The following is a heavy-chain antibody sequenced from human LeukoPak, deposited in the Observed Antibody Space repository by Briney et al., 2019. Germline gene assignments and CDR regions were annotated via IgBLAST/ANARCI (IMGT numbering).Heavy chain of an antibody. D-gene: IGHD3-22*01. J-gene: IGHJ4*02. CDR3: AKTCDSSGYYGQHDY. CDR2: ISGGDGTT. CDR1: GFTFSNYA. Sequence: GGSLRLSCEASGFTFSNYAMSWVRQAPGKGLEWVSAISGGDGTTYYADSVKGRFTISRDNSKNTLHLQMNSLRAEDTAVYYCAKTCDSSGYYGQHDYWGQGTLVTVSS. V-gene: IGHV3-23*01.